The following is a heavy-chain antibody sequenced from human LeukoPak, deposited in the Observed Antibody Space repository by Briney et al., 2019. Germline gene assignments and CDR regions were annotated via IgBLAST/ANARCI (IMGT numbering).Heavy chain of an antibody. V-gene: IGHV4-59*08. CDR2: TYYSGFT. J-gene: IGHJ3*02. CDR1: GGSLSHYY. Sequence: PSETLSLTCTVSGGSLSHYYWSWIRQSPGKGLEWVGYTYYSGFTYYNPSFKSRATISVDTSIQFSLKLNSVTAADTAVYYCARHGNIVVVPDASKAFDIWGQGTMVTVSS. CDR3: ARHGNIVVVPDASKAFDI. D-gene: IGHD2-2*01.